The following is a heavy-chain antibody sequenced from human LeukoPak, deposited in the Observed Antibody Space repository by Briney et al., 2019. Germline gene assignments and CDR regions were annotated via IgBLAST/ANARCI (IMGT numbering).Heavy chain of an antibody. V-gene: IGHV4-59*01. J-gene: IGHJ5*02. CDR2: IYYSGST. CDR1: GGSISSYY. D-gene: IGHD3-3*01. Sequence: KPSETLSLTCTVSGGSISSYYWSRIRQPPGKGLECIGYIYYSGSTNYNPSLKSRVTISVDTSKNQFSLKLSSVTAADTAVYYCARGPLRFLEWLPLAGWFDPWGQGTLVTVSS. CDR3: ARGPLRFLEWLPLAGWFDP.